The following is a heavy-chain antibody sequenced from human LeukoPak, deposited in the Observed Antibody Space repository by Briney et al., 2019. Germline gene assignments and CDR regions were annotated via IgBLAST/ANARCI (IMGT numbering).Heavy chain of an antibody. CDR1: GGSISSGGYY. CDR3: ARRKVPAADDY. V-gene: IGHV4-30-2*01. J-gene: IGHJ4*02. Sequence: SETLSLTCTVSGGSISSGGYYWSWIRQPPGKGLEWIGYIYHSGSTYYNPSLKSRVTISVDRSKNQFSLKLSSVTAADTAVYYCARRKVPAADDYWGQGTLVTVSS. D-gene: IGHD2-2*01. CDR2: IYHSGST.